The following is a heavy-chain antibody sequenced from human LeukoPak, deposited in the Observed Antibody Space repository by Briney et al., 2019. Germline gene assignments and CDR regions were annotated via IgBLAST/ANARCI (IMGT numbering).Heavy chain of an antibody. CDR2: INPNSGGT. V-gene: IGHV1-2*06. J-gene: IGHJ4*02. Sequence: GASVKVSCKASGYTFTGYYMHWVRQAPGQGLEWMGRINPNSGGTNYAQKLQGRVTMTTDTSTSTAYMELRSLRSDDTAVYYCARRVKGGYGDYWGQGTLVTVSS. CDR3: ARRVKGGYGDY. CDR1: GYTFTGYY. D-gene: IGHD5-12*01.